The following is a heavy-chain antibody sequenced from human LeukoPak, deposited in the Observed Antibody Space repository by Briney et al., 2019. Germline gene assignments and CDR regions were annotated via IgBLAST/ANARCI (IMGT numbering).Heavy chain of an antibody. CDR1: GFIFSDYY. D-gene: IGHD3-10*01. CDR3: ARDDYGSGSWNDY. V-gene: IGHV3-20*04. J-gene: IGHJ4*02. CDR2: IIWSGGST. Sequence: GGSLRLSCAASGFIFSDYYMSWIRQAPGKGLEWVSGIIWSGGSTGYADSVKGRFTISRDNAKNSLYLQINSLRAEDTALYYCARDDYGSGSWNDYWGQGTLVTVSS.